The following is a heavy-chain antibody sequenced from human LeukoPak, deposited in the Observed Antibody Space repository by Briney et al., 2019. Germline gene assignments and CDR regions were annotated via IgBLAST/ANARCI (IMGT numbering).Heavy chain of an antibody. V-gene: IGHV4-59*01. CDR2: IYYSGST. J-gene: IGHJ4*02. CDR1: GVSISSYY. D-gene: IGHD6-13*01. Sequence: SETLSLTCTVSGVSISSYYWSWIRQPPGKGLEWIGYIYYSGSTNYNPSLYSPSLKSRVTISVDTSKNQFSLKLTSVTAADTAVYYCASGPYPAAGTDHQFDYWGQGTLVTVSS. CDR3: ASGPYPAAGTDHQFDY.